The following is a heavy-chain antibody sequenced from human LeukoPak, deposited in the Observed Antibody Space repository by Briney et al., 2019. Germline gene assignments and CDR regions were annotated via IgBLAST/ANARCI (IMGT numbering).Heavy chain of an antibody. CDR1: GYTFTGYY. D-gene: IGHD2-2*01. Sequence: ASVKVSCKASGYTFTGYYMHWVRQAPGQGLEWMGWINPNSGGTNYAQKFQGRVTMTRDTSISTAYMELSRLRSDDTAVYYCARDPGVVPAANLDYWXQGTLVTVSS. CDR3: ARDPGVVPAANLDY. J-gene: IGHJ4*02. V-gene: IGHV1-2*02. CDR2: INPNSGGT.